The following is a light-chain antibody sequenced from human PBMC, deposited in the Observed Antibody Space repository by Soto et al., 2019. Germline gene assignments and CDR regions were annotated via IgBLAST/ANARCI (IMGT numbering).Light chain of an antibody. CDR2: DAS. Sequence: IVLTQSPGTLSLSPGERATLSCRASQSVSSIYLAWYQQKPGQAPRLLIYDASSRATGIPDRFSSSGSGTDFPLTISRLEPEDFAVYYCQQYGSSPSITFGQGTRLEIK. CDR1: QSVSSIY. CDR3: QQYGSSPSIT. J-gene: IGKJ5*01. V-gene: IGKV3-20*01.